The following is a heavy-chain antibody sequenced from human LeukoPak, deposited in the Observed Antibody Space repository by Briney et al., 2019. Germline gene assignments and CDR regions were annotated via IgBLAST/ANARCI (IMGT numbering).Heavy chain of an antibody. J-gene: IGHJ4*02. D-gene: IGHD4-17*01. V-gene: IGHV4-59*12. Sequence: PSETLSLTCTVSGASISAYSWSWIRQPPGKGLEWIGCIHYSGNTHCNPSLESRVTLSVDTSKNQFSPKLSSVTAADTAVYYCARDIVYLIDEDYGWGQGILVTVSS. CDR2: IHYSGNT. CDR3: ARDIVYLIDEDYG. CDR1: GASISAYS.